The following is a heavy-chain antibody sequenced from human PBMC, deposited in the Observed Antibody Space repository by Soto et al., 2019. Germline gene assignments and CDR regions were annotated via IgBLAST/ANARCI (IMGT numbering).Heavy chain of an antibody. CDR1: GFTFSNYA. V-gene: IGHV3-23*01. CDR3: AKDRGSSGWYDY. J-gene: IGHJ4*02. D-gene: IGHD6-19*01. Sequence: GGSLRLSCVASGFTFSNYAMSWVRQAPGKGLEWVSVISGGGDNPYYADSVKGRFTISRDNSKNTLYLQMNSLRAEDTALYYCAKDRGSSGWYDYWGQGTVVTVS. CDR2: ISGGGDNP.